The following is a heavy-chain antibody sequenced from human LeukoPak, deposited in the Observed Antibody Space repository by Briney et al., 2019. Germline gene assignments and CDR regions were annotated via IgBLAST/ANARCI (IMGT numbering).Heavy chain of an antibody. V-gene: IGHV3-30*02. CDR2: LWYYGSDK. CDR3: AKERSSTGFERYFDY. Sequence: GGSLRLSCAASRFTFSSYGMRSVRQAPGKGLEWVTFLWYYGSDKYYADSVKGRFTISRDNPKNTLYLQMNSLRPEDTAVYYSAKERSSTGFERYFDYWGQGTLVTVSS. J-gene: IGHJ4*02. D-gene: IGHD3-9*01. CDR1: RFTFSSYG.